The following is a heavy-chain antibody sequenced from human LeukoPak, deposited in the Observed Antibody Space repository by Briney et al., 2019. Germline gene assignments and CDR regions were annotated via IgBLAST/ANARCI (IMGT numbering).Heavy chain of an antibody. CDR3: ARSPNPGVHESAP. CDR2: ITTSNTI. D-gene: IGHD3-10*01. CDR1: GFTFRSYN. Sequence: GGSLRLSRAASGFTFRSYNMAWVRQAPGKGLEWLSYITTSNTINYADSVKGRFTMSRDNAKNLLYLQMNSVRDEDTAVYYWARSPNPGVHESAPGGQGTLVPVSS. J-gene: IGHJ5*02. V-gene: IGHV3-48*02.